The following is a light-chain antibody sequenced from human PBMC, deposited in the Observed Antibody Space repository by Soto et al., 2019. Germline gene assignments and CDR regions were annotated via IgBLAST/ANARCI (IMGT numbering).Light chain of an antibody. CDR2: GVN. V-gene: IGLV2-8*01. CDR1: SIDVGAYDY. CDR3: CSYVGITTFYV. J-gene: IGLJ1*01. Sequence: QSLLTQPPAASGSPGQSVTISCPGTSIDVGAYDYVSWYQQYPGKAPKLVIYGVNKRPSGVPDRFSGSKSGNTASLTVSGLQAEDEADYYCCSYVGITTFYVFGTGTKVTGL.